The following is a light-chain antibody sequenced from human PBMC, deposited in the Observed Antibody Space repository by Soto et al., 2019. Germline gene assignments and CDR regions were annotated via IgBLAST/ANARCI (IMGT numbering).Light chain of an antibody. CDR2: WAS. V-gene: IGKV4-1*01. CDR1: QTVLNSYNNKNY. Sequence: DIVMTQSPDSVAVSLGERATINCKSSQTVLNSYNNKNYLAWYQQKPGHPPKLLFYWASTRESGVPDRFSGGGSATDFTLTITSLQAEDVAVYYCQQYSDLPLTFGGGTQVEIK. CDR3: QQYSDLPLT. J-gene: IGKJ4*01.